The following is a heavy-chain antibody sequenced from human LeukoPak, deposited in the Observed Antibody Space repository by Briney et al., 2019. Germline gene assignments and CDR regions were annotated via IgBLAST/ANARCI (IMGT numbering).Heavy chain of an antibody. J-gene: IGHJ4*02. Sequence: GGSLRLSCAASGFIFSDYWMHWVRQGPGKGLEWVSRIKYDGNSTSYADSVKGRFTISRDNAKNTVYVHMNSLRDEDTAVYYCARGGRFAYFLDYWGQGTLVTVSS. D-gene: IGHD2-21*01. CDR1: GFIFSDYW. CDR3: ARGGRFAYFLDY. CDR2: IKYDGNST. V-gene: IGHV3-74*01.